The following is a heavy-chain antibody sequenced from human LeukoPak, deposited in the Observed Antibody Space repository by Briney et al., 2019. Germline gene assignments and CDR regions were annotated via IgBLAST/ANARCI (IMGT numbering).Heavy chain of an antibody. V-gene: IGHV4-39*01. D-gene: IGHD3-16*02. J-gene: IGHJ4*02. Sequence: PLETLSLTCTVFSGSLSSHYWNWIRQPPGKGLEWIGSIYYSGSTYYNPSLKSRVTISVDTSKNQFSLKLSSVTAADTAVYYCARQGRVITFGGVIVTTTYYWGQGTLVTVSS. CDR1: SGSLSSHY. CDR3: ARQGRVITFGGVIVTTTYY. CDR2: IYYSGST.